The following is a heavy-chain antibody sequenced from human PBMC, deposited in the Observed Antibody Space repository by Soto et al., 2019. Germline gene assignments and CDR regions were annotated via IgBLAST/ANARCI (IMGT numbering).Heavy chain of an antibody. CDR1: GGSISSGGYS. D-gene: IGHD2-2*01. J-gene: IGHJ5*02. CDR3: VRVPDR. Sequence: SETLSLTCAVSGGSISSGGYSWSWIRQPPEKGLEWIGYIYHSGSTYYNPSLKSRVTISVHRSKNQFFLKLSSVTAADTAVYYCVRVPDRWGLGTLVTVSS. V-gene: IGHV4-30-2*01. CDR2: IYHSGST.